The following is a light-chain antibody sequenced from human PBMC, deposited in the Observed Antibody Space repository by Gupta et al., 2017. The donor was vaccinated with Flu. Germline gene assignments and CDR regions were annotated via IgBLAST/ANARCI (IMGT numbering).Light chain of an antibody. Sequence: SGSLASNYVHWYRQRPGTSPNTAIFEDFQRASGVADRFSASIDISSNSASLTISGLKTEDEGNYYCQSYENSNWVFGGGTKFTVL. CDR2: EDF. CDR3: QSYENSNWV. J-gene: IGLJ3*02. CDR1: SGSLASNY. V-gene: IGLV6-57*01.